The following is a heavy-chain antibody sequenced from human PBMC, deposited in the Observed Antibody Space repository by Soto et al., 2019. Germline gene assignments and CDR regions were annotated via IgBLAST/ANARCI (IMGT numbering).Heavy chain of an antibody. D-gene: IGHD2-2*01. Sequence: QVQLVESGGGVVQPGRSLRLSCAASGFTFSSYAMHWVRQAPGKGLEWVAVISYDGSNKYYADSVKGRFTISRDNSKNTLYLQMNSLRAEDTAVYYCARDGDCSSTSCYFYYYYYGMDVWGQGTTVTVPS. J-gene: IGHJ6*02. CDR3: ARDGDCSSTSCYFYYYYYGMDV. V-gene: IGHV3-30-3*01. CDR2: ISYDGSNK. CDR1: GFTFSSYA.